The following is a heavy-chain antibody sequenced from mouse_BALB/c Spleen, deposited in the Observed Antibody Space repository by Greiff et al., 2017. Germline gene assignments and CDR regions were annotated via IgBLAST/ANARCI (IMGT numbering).Heavy chain of an antibody. V-gene: IGHV5-6-3*01. CDR2: INSNGGST. CDR1: GFTFSSYG. Sequence: EVHLVESGGGLVQPGGSLKLSCAASGFTFSSYGMSWVRQTPDKRLELVATINSNGGSTYYPDSVKGRFTISRDNAKNTLYLQMSSLKSEDTAMYYCARRLTGPTWFAYWGQGTLVTVSA. J-gene: IGHJ3*01. D-gene: IGHD4-1*01. CDR3: ARRLTGPTWFAY.